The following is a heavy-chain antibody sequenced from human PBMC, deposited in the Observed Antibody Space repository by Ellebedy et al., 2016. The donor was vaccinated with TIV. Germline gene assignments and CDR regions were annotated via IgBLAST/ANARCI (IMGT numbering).Heavy chain of an antibody. Sequence: PGGSLRLSCAASGFIISGDWMSRVRQTPGKGLEWVSSISSSGSYLYYADSVKGRFTISRDNAKNSLYLQMNSLRVDDTAVYYCATSRARVYWGQGTLVTVSS. CDR2: ISSSGSYL. CDR3: ATSRARVY. V-gene: IGHV3-21*01. J-gene: IGHJ4*02. CDR1: GFIISGDW.